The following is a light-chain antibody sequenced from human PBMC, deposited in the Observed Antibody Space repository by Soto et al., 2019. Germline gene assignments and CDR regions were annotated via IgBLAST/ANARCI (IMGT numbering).Light chain of an antibody. V-gene: IGLV1-40*01. Sequence: QSVLTQSPSVSGAPGQRVSISCTGTSSNIGAGFDVHWYQQLPATAPKLLIYGNNNRPSGVPDRFSGSKSGTTASLAITGLQAEDEADYYCQSCDTILSGGPVFGTGTKVTVL. J-gene: IGLJ1*01. CDR3: QSCDTILSGGPV. CDR2: GNN. CDR1: SSNIGAGFD.